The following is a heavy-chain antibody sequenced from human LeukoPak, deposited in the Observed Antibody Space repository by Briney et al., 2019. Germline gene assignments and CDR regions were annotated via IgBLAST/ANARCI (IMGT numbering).Heavy chain of an antibody. CDR3: ARDGGNEIDY. Sequence: PGGSLRLSCAASGFTFSDYGMNWVRQAPGKGLEWVSSISSGSTFIYYADSVKGRFTISRDNTQNSLYLQMNSLRAEDTAVYYCARDGGNEIDYWGQGTLVTVSS. CDR2: ISSGSTFI. D-gene: IGHD1-1*01. J-gene: IGHJ4*02. V-gene: IGHV3-21*01. CDR1: GFTFSDYG.